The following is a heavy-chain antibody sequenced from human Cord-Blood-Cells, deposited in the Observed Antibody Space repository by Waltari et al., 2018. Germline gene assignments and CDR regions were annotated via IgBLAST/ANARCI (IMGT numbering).Heavy chain of an antibody. V-gene: IGHV3-21*01. CDR2: ISSKSNYI. CDR3: ARPPSDRGSKYFQH. D-gene: IGHD3-22*01. Sequence: EVQLVESGGGLVKPGGSLRLSCAASGSTFSGYSMNWVRQAPGKGLEWGSSISSKSNYINYPDSVKGRFTISRDNAKNSLYLQMNSLRAEDTAVYYCARPPSDRGSKYFQHWGQGTLVTVSS. J-gene: IGHJ1*01. CDR1: GSTFSGYS.